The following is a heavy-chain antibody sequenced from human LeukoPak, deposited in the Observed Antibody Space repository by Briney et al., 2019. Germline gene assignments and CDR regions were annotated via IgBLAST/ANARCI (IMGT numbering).Heavy chain of an antibody. CDR2: ISGGGGST. CDR1: GFTFSSYA. J-gene: IGHJ4*02. CDR3: AKGRRDGYNFDFDY. Sequence: GGSLRLSCAASGFTFSSYATNWVRQAPGKGLEWVSTISGGGGSTYYADSVKGRFTISRDNSKNTLYLQMNSLRAEDTAVYYCAKGRRDGYNFDFDYWGQGTLVTVSS. D-gene: IGHD5-24*01. V-gene: IGHV3-23*01.